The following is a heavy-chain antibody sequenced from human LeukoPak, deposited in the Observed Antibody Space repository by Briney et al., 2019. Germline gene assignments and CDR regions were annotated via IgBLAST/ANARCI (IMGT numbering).Heavy chain of an antibody. CDR1: GYTFTGYY. J-gene: IGHJ6*03. Sequence: ASVKVSCKASGYTFTGYYMHWVRQAPGQGLEWMGWINPNSGGTNYAQKFQGRVTMTRDTSISTAYMELSRLRSDDTAVYYCARCPPRVPAASYYMDVWGKGTTVTVSS. V-gene: IGHV1-2*02. CDR2: INPNSGGT. CDR3: ARCPPRVPAASYYMDV. D-gene: IGHD2-2*01.